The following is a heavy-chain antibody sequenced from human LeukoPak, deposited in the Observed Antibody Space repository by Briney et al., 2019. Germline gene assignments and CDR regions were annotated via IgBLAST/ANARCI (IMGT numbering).Heavy chain of an antibody. CDR3: ARIYSSSWYGFWFDP. V-gene: IGHV1-8*01. J-gene: IGHJ5*02. CDR1: RYTFTSYD. Sequence: GASVKVSCKASRYTFTSYDINWVRQATGQGLEWMGWMNPNSGNTGYAQKFQGRVTMTRNTSISTAYMELSSLRSEDTAVYYCARIYSSSWYGFWFDPWGQGTLVTVSS. D-gene: IGHD6-13*01. CDR2: MNPNSGNT.